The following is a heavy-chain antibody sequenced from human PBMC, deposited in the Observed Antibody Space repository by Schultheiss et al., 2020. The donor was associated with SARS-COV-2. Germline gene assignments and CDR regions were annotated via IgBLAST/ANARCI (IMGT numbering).Heavy chain of an antibody. J-gene: IGHJ4*02. CDR1: GGSISSGGYS. Sequence: SETLSLTCAVSGGSISSGGYSWSWIRQPPGKGLEWIGYIYHSGSTYYNPSLKSRVTISVDRSKNQFSLKLSSVTAADTAVYYCAREGGQFDYWGQGTLVTVSS. CDR2: IYHSGST. V-gene: IGHV4-30-2*01. D-gene: IGHD1-26*01. CDR3: AREGGQFDY.